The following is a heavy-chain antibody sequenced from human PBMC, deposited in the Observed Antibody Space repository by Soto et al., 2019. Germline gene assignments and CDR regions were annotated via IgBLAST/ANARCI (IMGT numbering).Heavy chain of an antibody. D-gene: IGHD3-10*01. J-gene: IGHJ4*02. Sequence: QVQLVESGGGMVQPGRSLRLSCAASGFTFSSYGMHWVRQAPGKGLEWVAVIWYDGSNKYYADSVKGRFTISRDNSKNTLYLQMNSLRAEDTAVYYCARGFTGVSTPFDYWGQGTLVTVSS. CDR3: ARGFTGVSTPFDY. CDR2: IWYDGSNK. CDR1: GFTFSSYG. V-gene: IGHV3-33*01.